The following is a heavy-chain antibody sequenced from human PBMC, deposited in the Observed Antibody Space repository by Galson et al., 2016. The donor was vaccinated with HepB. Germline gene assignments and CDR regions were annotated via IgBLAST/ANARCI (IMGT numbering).Heavy chain of an antibody. CDR1: GFTFSNFA. Sequence: SLRLSCAASGFTFSNFAMSWVRQAPGRGLEWIASISGSADHTYYADSVKGRFTISRDTYNTVYLQMNSLRAEDTAIYYCARLTLPGICCYFYYWGQGTLVTVSS. V-gene: IGHV3-23*01. CDR3: ARLTLPGICCYFYY. D-gene: IGHD3-9*01. CDR2: ISGSADHT. J-gene: IGHJ4*02.